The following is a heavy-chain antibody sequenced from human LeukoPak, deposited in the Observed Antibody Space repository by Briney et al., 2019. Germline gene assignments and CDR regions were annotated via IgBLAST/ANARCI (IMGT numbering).Heavy chain of an antibody. D-gene: IGHD5-24*01. CDR2: IKTDGITT. Sequence: GGSLRLSCAASGFTFRTYSMHWVRQAPGKGLVWVSRIKTDGITTTYADSVKGRFTISRDNAKNSLYLQMNSLRAEDTALYYCAKDIARDGYNPDAFDIWGQGTMVTVSS. V-gene: IGHV3-74*01. CDR3: AKDIARDGYNPDAFDI. J-gene: IGHJ3*02. CDR1: GFTFRTYS.